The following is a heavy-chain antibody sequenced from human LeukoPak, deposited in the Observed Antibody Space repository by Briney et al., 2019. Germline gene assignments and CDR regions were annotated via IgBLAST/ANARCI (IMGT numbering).Heavy chain of an antibody. J-gene: IGHJ5*02. CDR2: IKRDGSNT. V-gene: IGHV3-23*05. CDR1: GFTFSEHS. Sequence: GGSLRLSCEASGFTFSEHSMSWVRQAPGKGLEWVSTIKRDGSNTYYTDSVEGRFTISRDNSKNTLYLEMNTLRAEDTAVYYCAKGGYASCFDPWGQGTQVTVFS. D-gene: IGHD2-15*01. CDR3: AKGGYASCFDP.